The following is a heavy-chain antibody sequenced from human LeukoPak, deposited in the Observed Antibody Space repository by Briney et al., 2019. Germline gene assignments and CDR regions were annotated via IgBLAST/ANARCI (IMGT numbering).Heavy chain of an antibody. CDR1: GGTFSSYA. CDR2: IIPIFGTA. J-gene: IGHJ6*03. CDR3: ARSADYPLSGAVAEYYYYYYMDV. Sequence: SVKVSCKASGGTFSSYAISWVRQAPGQGLEWMGGIIPIFGTANYAQKFQGRVTITTDESTSTAYTELSSLRSEDTAVYYCARSADYPLSGAVAEYYYYYYMDVWGKGTTVTVSS. D-gene: IGHD6-19*01. V-gene: IGHV1-69*05.